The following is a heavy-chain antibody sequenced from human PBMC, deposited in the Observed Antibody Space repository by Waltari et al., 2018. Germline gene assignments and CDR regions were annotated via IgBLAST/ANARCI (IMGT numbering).Heavy chain of an antibody. J-gene: IGHJ6*02. CDR2: ISPIFGTA. D-gene: IGHD2-21*01. CDR3: ARGVIGATLGV. Sequence: QVQLVQSGAEVKKPGSSVKFSCKASGGTFSTNVISWVRQAPGQGLEWVGGISPIFGTANYAQKFQGRVTITADESTSTTYMELSNLRSEDTAVYYCARGVIGATLGVWGQGTTVTVSS. V-gene: IGHV1-69*01. CDR1: GGTFSTNV.